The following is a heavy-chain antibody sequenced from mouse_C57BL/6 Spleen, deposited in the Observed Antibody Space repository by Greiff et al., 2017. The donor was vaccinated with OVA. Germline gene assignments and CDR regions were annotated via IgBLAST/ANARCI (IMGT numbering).Heavy chain of an antibody. J-gene: IGHJ1*03. CDR1: GFPFSDYG. V-gene: IGHV5-17*01. Sequence: EVKVVESGGGLVKPGGSLKLSCAASGFPFSDYGMHWVRQAPEKGLEWVAYISSGSSTIYYADTVKGRFTISRDNAKNTLFLQMTSLRSEDTAMYYCAKHYGSSYRYFDVWGTGTTVTVSS. D-gene: IGHD1-1*01. CDR3: AKHYGSSYRYFDV. CDR2: ISSGSSTI.